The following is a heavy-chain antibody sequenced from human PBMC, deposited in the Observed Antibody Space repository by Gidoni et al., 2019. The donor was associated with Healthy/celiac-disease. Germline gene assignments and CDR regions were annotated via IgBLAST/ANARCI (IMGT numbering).Heavy chain of an antibody. D-gene: IGHD4-17*01. CDR3: ARDYGDYVENLMDV. J-gene: IGHJ6*02. V-gene: IGHV3-23*01. CDR1: GFTFSSYA. Sequence: EVQLLESGGGLVQPGGSLRLSCAASGFTFSSYAMSWVRQAPGKGLEWVSAISGSGGSTYYADSVKGRFTISRDNSKNTLYLQMNSLRAEDTAVYYCARDYGDYVENLMDVWGQGTTVTVSS. CDR2: ISGSGGST.